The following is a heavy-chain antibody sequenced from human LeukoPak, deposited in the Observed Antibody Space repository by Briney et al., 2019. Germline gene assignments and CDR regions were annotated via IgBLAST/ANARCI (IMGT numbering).Heavy chain of an antibody. Sequence: SETLSLTCTVSGGSISSYYWSWIRQHPGKGLEWIGYIYYSGSTYYNPSLKSRVTISVDTSKNQFSLKLSSVTAADTAVYYCARVIQSITMVRGVILAGGMDVWGQGTTVTVSS. D-gene: IGHD3-10*01. CDR1: GGSISSYY. V-gene: IGHV4-59*08. CDR2: IYYSGST. J-gene: IGHJ6*02. CDR3: ARVIQSITMVRGVILAGGMDV.